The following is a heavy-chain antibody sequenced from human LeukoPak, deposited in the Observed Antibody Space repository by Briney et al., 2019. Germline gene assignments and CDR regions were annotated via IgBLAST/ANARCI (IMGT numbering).Heavy chain of an antibody. V-gene: IGHV1-69*05. Sequence: APVKVSCKASGGTFSRYAISWVRQAPGQGLEWMGGIIPIFGTANYAQKFQGRVTITTDQSTSTAYMELSSLRSEDTAVYYCAFGAVLGVIIHPYYYYYMDVWGKGTTVTVSS. CDR3: AFGAVLGVIIHPYYYYYMDV. D-gene: IGHD3-10*01. CDR2: IIPIFGTA. CDR1: GGTFSRYA. J-gene: IGHJ6*03.